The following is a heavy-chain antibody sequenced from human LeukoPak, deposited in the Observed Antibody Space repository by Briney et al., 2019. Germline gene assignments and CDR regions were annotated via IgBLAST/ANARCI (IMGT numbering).Heavy chain of an antibody. J-gene: IGHJ4*02. CDR3: ARSTSDIGYFDY. D-gene: IGHD2-2*01. CDR1: GYTFTGYY. Sequence: ASVKVSCKASGYTFTGYYMHWVRQAPGQGLEWMGWINPNSGGTNYAQKFQGRVTMTRDTSISTAYMELSRLRSDDTAVYYCARSTSDIGYFDYWGQGTLVTVSS. CDR2: INPNSGGT. V-gene: IGHV1-2*02.